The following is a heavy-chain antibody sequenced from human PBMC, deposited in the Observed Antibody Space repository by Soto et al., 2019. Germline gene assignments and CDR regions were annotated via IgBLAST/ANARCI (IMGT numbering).Heavy chain of an antibody. CDR2: IKQDGSEK. V-gene: IGHV3-7*01. J-gene: IGHJ4*02. CDR1: GFTFSSYW. Sequence: LRLSCAASGFTFSSYWMSWVRQAPGKGLEWVANIKQDGSEKYYVDSVKGRFTISRDNAKNSLYLQMNSLRAEDTAVYYCARAVYYYDSSGYLTPYFDYWGQGTLVTVSS. D-gene: IGHD3-22*01. CDR3: ARAVYYYDSSGYLTPYFDY.